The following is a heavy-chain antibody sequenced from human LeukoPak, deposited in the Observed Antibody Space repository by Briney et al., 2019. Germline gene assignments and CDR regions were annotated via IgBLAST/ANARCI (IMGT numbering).Heavy chain of an antibody. J-gene: IGHJ4*02. V-gene: IGHV3-23*01. Sequence: GGPLRLSCAASGFTFSTYAMSWVRQAPGKGLEWVSSISGSDSGTYYADSVKGRFTISRDNSKNTLYLEMNSLRAEDTAVYYCTRPLELLWAEEDYWGQGTLVTVSS. CDR2: ISGSDSGT. CDR1: GFTFSTYA. CDR3: TRPLELLWAEEDY. D-gene: IGHD2-2*01.